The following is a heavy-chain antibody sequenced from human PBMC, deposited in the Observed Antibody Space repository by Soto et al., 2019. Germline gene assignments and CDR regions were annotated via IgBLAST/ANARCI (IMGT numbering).Heavy chain of an antibody. J-gene: IGHJ6*02. CDR3: ARQPIAAAGHYSYYGMDV. CDR1: GYSFTSYW. CDR2: IYPGDSDT. Sequence: GESLKISCKGSGYSFTSYWIGWVRQMPGKGLEWMGIIYPGDSDTRYSPSFQGQVTISADKSISTAYLQWSSLKASDTAMYYCARQPIAAAGHYSYYGMDVWGQGTTVTVSS. V-gene: IGHV5-51*01. D-gene: IGHD6-13*01.